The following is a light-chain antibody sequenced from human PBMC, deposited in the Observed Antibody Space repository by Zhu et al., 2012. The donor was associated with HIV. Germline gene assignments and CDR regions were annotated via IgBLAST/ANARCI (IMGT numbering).Light chain of an antibody. CDR2: DTF. CDR3: QQYISSPLT. J-gene: IGKJ4*01. V-gene: IGKV3D-20*01. Sequence: VLTQSPVTLSLSPGERATLSCGASQSINYYLAWYQQKPGLAPRLLIYDTFKRATGIPDRFSGSGSGTQFTLTISRLEPEDLAVYYCQQYISSPLTFGGGPRWRS. CDR1: QSINYY.